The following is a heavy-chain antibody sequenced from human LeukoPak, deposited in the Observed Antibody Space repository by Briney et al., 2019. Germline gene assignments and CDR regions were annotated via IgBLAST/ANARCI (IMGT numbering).Heavy chain of an antibody. Sequence: SETLSLTCTVPGGSISSYYWSWVRQPAGKGLEWIGRIYISGSTNYNPSLKSRVTMSVDTSMNQFSLKLSSVTAADTAVYYCARDRGTWNDDGFDYWGQGTLVTVSS. D-gene: IGHD1-1*01. CDR1: GGSISSYY. CDR2: IYISGST. J-gene: IGHJ4*02. V-gene: IGHV4-4*07. CDR3: ARDRGTWNDDGFDY.